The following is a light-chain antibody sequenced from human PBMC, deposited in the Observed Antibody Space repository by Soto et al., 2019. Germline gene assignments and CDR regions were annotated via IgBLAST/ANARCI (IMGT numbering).Light chain of an antibody. V-gene: IGKV3-15*01. CDR2: GAS. CDR3: LQRSIGFT. Sequence: IVLPQSPDTLSVSPGERGTLSCRASQSVSSNLAWYQQKPGQAPRLLIYGASTRATGIPARFSGSGSGTDFTLTISSLEPEDFAVYHCLQRSIGFTFGPGTKVD. J-gene: IGKJ3*01. CDR1: QSVSSN.